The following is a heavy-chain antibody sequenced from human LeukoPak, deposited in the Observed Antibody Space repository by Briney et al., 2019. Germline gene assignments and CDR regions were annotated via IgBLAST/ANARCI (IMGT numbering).Heavy chain of an antibody. CDR2: IYYSGST. D-gene: IGHD6-19*01. J-gene: IGHJ4*02. CDR3: ARAGSGWFSLFDS. CDR1: GGSISSYY. Sequence: SETLSLTCTVSGGSISSYYWSWIRQPPGKGLEWIGYIYYSGSTNYNPSLKSRVTISVDTSKNQFSLKLSSVTAADTAVYYCARAGSGWFSLFDSWGQGTLVTVSS. V-gene: IGHV4-59*01.